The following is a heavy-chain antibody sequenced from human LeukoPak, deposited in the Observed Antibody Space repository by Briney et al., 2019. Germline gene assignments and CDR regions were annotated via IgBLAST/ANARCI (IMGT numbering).Heavy chain of an antibody. D-gene: IGHD2-2*01. J-gene: IGHJ5*02. CDR3: ARGPFQYCSSTSCLNWFDP. CDR2: IYYSGST. V-gene: IGHV4-39*07. Sequence: SETLSLTCTVSGGSISSSSYYWGWLRQPPGTGLEWVGSIYYSGSTYYNPSLKSRVTISVDTSKNQFSLKLSSVTAADTAVYYCARGPFQYCSSTSCLNWFDPWGQGTLVTVSS. CDR1: GGSISSSSYY.